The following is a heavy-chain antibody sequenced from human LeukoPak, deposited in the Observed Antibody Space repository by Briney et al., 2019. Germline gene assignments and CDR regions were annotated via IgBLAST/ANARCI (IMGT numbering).Heavy chain of an antibody. CDR3: ARGRGYSYGYFRNGVYYFDY. CDR2: INHSGST. D-gene: IGHD5-18*01. Sequence: PGGSLRLSCAAPGFTFSSYAMHWVRQPPGKGLEWIGEINHSGSTNYNPSLKSRVTISVDTSKNQFSLKLSSVTAADTAVYYCARGRGYSYGYFRNGVYYFDYWGQGTLVTVSS. CDR1: GFTFSSYA. J-gene: IGHJ4*02. V-gene: IGHV4-34*01.